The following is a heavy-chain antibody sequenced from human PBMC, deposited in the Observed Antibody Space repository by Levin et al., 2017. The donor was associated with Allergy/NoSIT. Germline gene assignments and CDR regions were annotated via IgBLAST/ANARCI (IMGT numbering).Heavy chain of an antibody. V-gene: IGHV1-18*01. CDR3: ARDRGTVDYEWWDFDY. CDR2: ISAYNGNT. Sequence: PGGSLRLSCKASGYTFTSYGISWVRQAPGQGLEWMGWISAYNGNTNYAQKLQGRVTMTTDTSTSTAYMELRSLRSDDTAVYYCARDRGTVDYEWWDFDYWGQGTLVTVSS. D-gene: IGHD2-15*01. CDR1: GYTFTSYG. J-gene: IGHJ4*02.